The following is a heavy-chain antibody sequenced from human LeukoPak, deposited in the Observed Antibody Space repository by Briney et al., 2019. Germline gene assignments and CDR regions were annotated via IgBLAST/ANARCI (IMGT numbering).Heavy chain of an antibody. CDR2: INHSGST. Sequence: TSETLSLTCAVYRGSLSGYFWSWIRQPPGKGLEWIGEINHSGSTNYNPSLKSRVTISVDTSKNQFSLKLSSVTAADTAVYYCARPGGYSYALYYFDYWGQGTLVTVSS. V-gene: IGHV4-34*01. CDR1: RGSLSGYF. CDR3: ARPGGYSYALYYFDY. D-gene: IGHD5-18*01. J-gene: IGHJ4*02.